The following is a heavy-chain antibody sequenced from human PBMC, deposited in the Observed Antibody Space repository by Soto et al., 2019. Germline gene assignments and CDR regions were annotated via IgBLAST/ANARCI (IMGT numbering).Heavy chain of an antibody. CDR3: ARVEGQQLVSRWFDP. CDR1: GYTFTSYG. CDR2: ISAYNGNT. V-gene: IGHV1-18*01. D-gene: IGHD6-13*01. J-gene: IGHJ5*02. Sequence: GASVKVSCKASGYTFTSYGISWVRQAPGQGLEWMRWISAYNGNTNYAQKLQGRVTMTTDTSTSTAYMELRSLRSDDTAVYYCARVEGQQLVSRWFDPWGQGTLVTVSS.